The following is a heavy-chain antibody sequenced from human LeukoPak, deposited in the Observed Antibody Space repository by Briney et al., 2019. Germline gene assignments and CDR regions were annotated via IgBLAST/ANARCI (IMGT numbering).Heavy chain of an antibody. CDR3: AKGDYYDFWSGYSYYFDY. CDR2: ISGSGGST. CDR1: GFTFSSYA. Sequence: GGSLRLPCAASGFTFSSYAMNWVRQAPGKGLEWVSTISGSGGSTSYADSVKGRFTISRDNSKNTLYLQMNSLRAEDTAVYYCAKGDYYDFWSGYSYYFDYWGQGTLVTVSS. J-gene: IGHJ4*02. D-gene: IGHD3-3*01. V-gene: IGHV3-23*01.